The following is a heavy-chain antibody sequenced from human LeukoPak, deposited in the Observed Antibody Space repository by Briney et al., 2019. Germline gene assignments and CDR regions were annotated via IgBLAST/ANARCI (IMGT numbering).Heavy chain of an antibody. CDR1: GGSIRSRDYY. D-gene: IGHD6-6*01. Sequence: SETLSLTCAVSGGSIRSRDYYWGWLRQPPGKGLEWFGSTYYNGCKYYIPSLKSRVTMSVDTSKNQFSLEVSSVAAADTSVYYCARTMDTRSSFFGLWGQGTLVTGSS. CDR2: TYYNGCK. J-gene: IGHJ4*02. V-gene: IGHV4-39*07. CDR3: ARTMDTRSSFFGL.